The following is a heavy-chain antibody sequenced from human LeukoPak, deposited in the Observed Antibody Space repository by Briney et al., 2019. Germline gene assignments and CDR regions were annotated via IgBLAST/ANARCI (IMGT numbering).Heavy chain of an antibody. D-gene: IGHD3-9*01. J-gene: IGHJ5*02. Sequence: ASVKVSCKASGYTFTGYYMHWVRQAPGQGLEWMGWINPNSGGTNYAQRFQGRVTMARDTSISTAYMELSRLRSDDTAVYYCASSRYFDWLLVPWGQGTLVTVSS. CDR2: INPNSGGT. CDR3: ASSRYFDWLLVP. CDR1: GYTFTGYY. V-gene: IGHV1-2*02.